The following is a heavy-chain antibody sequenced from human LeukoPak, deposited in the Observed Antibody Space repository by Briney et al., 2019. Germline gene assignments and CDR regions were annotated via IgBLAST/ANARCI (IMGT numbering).Heavy chain of an antibody. Sequence: GRSLRLSCVASGFTSDAMHWVRQSPGKGLGWVSGISWNSGTIGYADSVKGRFTVSRDNAKNSVYLQMNSLRAEDMALYYCAKSYINYGGNSADAFDIWGQGTMVTVSS. CDR1: GFTSDA. CDR2: ISWNSGTI. V-gene: IGHV3-9*02. CDR3: AKSYINYGGNSADAFDI. D-gene: IGHD4-23*01. J-gene: IGHJ3*02.